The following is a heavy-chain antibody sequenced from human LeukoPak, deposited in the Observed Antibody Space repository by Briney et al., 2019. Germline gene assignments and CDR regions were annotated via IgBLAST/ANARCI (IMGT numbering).Heavy chain of an antibody. Sequence: PSETLSLTCTVTGGSISSYYWSWIRQPAGKGLEWIGRIYTSGCTNYNPSLKSRVTMSVDTSKNQFSLKLSSVTAADTAVYYCAREFDGDYPTYYYYYYMDVWGKGTTVTISS. D-gene: IGHD4-17*01. J-gene: IGHJ6*03. V-gene: IGHV4-4*07. CDR1: GGSISSYY. CDR3: AREFDGDYPTYYYYYYMDV. CDR2: IYTSGCT.